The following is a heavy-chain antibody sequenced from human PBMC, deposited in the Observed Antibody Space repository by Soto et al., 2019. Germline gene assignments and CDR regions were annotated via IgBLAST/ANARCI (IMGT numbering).Heavy chain of an antibody. V-gene: IGHV5-51*01. D-gene: IGHD3-9*01. J-gene: IGHJ6*02. CDR3: ARRPNTLNYYAMDV. Sequence: PGESLKISCKGSGYTFTTYWIGWVRQMPGKGLEWMGIIYPRYSDTRYSPSFQGQVTISADKSISTAYLQWSSLKALDTAIYYCARRPNTLNYYAMDVWGQGTTVTVSS. CDR1: GYTFTTYW. CDR2: IYPRYSDT.